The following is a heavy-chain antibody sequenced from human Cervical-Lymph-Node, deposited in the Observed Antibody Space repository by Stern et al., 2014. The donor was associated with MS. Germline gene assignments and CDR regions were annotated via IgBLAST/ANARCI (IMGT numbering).Heavy chain of an antibody. D-gene: IGHD6-13*01. CDR1: RGSISSYY. Sequence: QVQLQESGPGLVKPSETLSLTCNVSRGSISSYYWSWIRQPPGKGLEWIGYISYSGTTNYNPSLKSRLTISRDTSKTQFSLRLSSVTAADTAVYYCARDELGSWYFDLWGRGTLVTVSS. J-gene: IGHJ2*01. V-gene: IGHV4-59*01. CDR2: ISYSGTT. CDR3: ARDELGSWYFDL.